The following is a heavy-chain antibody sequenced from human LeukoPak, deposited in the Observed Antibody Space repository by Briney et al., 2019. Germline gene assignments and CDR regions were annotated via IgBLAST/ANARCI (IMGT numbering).Heavy chain of an antibody. CDR2: FDPEDGET. D-gene: IGHD4-17*01. V-gene: IGHV1-24*01. J-gene: IGHJ4*02. CDR3: ATASRSHYADYNLDY. CDR1: GYTLSELS. Sequence: ASVKVSCKVSGYTLSELSMHWVRQAPGKGLEWMGSFDPEDGETIYAQKFQGRVTMTEDTSTDTAYMGLSSLRSEDTAVYYCATASRSHYADYNLDYWGQGTLVTVSS.